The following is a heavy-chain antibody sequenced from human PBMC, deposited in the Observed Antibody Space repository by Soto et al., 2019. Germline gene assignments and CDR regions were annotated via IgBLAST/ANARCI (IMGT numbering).Heavy chain of an antibody. D-gene: IGHD2-8*01. J-gene: IGHJ5*02. CDR2: IYYSGSI. V-gene: IGHV4-39*01. CDR1: GGSTGSLAYY. Sequence: QLQLQESGPGLVEPSETLSLTCTVSGGSTGSLAYYWAWIRQPPGRGLEWIGSIYYSGSIYHNPSLKSRVTMSVDTSKIHVSLNMTSVTAADTAIYYCARQSVMNWFDPWGQGTLVTVAS. CDR3: ARQSVMNWFDP.